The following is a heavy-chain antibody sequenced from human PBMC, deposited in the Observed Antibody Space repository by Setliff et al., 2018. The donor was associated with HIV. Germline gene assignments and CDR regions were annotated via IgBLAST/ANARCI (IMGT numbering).Heavy chain of an antibody. CDR2: IGRDGTVA. CDR3: GRDVHDAAADN. J-gene: IGHJ4*02. D-gene: IGHD6-13*01. CDR1: GFTFSDYW. V-gene: IGHV3-74*01. Sequence: GGSLRLSCTASGFTFSDYWMHWVRRGPGRGLEWVSRIGRDGTVANYADSVKGRFTISRDNGRNTLFLQMNSLGVEDTALYYCGRDVHDAAADNWGRGTLVTVSS.